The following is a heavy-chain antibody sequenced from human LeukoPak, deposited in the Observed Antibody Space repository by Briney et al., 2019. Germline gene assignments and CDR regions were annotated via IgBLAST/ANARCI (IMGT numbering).Heavy chain of an antibody. CDR1: GYSFTSYW. V-gene: IGHV5-10-1*01. CDR3: ARQMADCGDYPVPGY. D-gene: IGHD4-17*01. CDR2: IDPSDSYT. J-gene: IGHJ4*02. Sequence: GESLKISCKGSGYSFTSYWISWVRQMPGKGLEWMGRIDPSDSYTNYSPSFQGHVTISADKSISTAYLQWSSLKASDTAMYYCARQMADCGDYPVPGYWGQGTLVTVSS.